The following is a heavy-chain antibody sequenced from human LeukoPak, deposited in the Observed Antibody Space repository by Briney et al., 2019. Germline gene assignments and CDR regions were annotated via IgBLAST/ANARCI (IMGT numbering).Heavy chain of an antibody. CDR3: ARVRRGDYAHDY. J-gene: IGHJ4*02. CDR2: MSPNSGDT. Sequence: ASVKVSCKASGYTFTSYDFNWVRQATGQRPEWMGWMSPNSGDTGYAQKFQDRVTMTRNTSISTAYMELSSLRSDDTAVYYCARVRRGDYAHDYWGQGTLVTVSS. CDR1: GYTFTSYD. V-gene: IGHV1-8*01. D-gene: IGHD4-17*01.